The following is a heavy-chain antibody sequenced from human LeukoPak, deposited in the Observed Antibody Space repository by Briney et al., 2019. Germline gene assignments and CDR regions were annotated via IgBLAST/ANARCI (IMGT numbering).Heavy chain of an antibody. CDR2: ISYVDIST. D-gene: IGHD2-15*01. Sequence: GGSLRLSCAASGFTFSSYEMHWVRQAPGKGLEWLSFISYVDISTHYADSVKGRSTISRDNAKNSLYLQMNSLTADDTAVYYCARGGGIYCSAGSCYLGNWGQGTRVTVSS. V-gene: IGHV3-48*03. CDR3: ARGGGIYCSAGSCYLGN. CDR1: GFTFSSYE. J-gene: IGHJ4*02.